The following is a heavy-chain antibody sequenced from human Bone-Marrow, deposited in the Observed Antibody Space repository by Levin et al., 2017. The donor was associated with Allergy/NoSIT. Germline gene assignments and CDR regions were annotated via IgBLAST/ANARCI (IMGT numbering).Heavy chain of an antibody. CDR3: ARRTTYYDFWSGYYPRGWFDP. Sequence: GESLKISCKGSGYSFTSYWIGWVRQMPGKGLEWMGIIYPGDSDTRYSPSFQGQVTISADKSISTAYLQWSSLKASDTAMYYCARRTTYYDFWSGYYPRGWFDPWGQGTLVTVSS. CDR2: IYPGDSDT. CDR1: GYSFTSYW. V-gene: IGHV5-51*01. D-gene: IGHD3-3*01. J-gene: IGHJ5*02.